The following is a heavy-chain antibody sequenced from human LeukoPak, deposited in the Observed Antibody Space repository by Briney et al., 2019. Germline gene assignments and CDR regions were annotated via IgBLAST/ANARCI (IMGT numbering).Heavy chain of an antibody. J-gene: IGHJ4*02. CDR3: ARGGLRYNWNYSPFDY. CDR2: INHSGST. Sequence: SGTLSLTCAVYGGSFSGYYWSWIRQPPGKGLEWIGEINHSGSTNYNPSLKSRVTISVDTSKNQFSLKLSSVTAADTAVYYCARGGLRYNWNYSPFDYWGQGTLVTVSS. V-gene: IGHV4-34*01. CDR1: GGSFSGYY. D-gene: IGHD1-7*01.